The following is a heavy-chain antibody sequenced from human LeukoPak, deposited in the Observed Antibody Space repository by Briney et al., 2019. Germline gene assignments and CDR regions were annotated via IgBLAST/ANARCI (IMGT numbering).Heavy chain of an antibody. V-gene: IGHV3-74*01. CDR1: GFTFSTYW. J-gene: IGHJ3*02. CDR2: INSDGSST. Sequence: GGSLRLSCAASGFTFSTYWMHWVRQAPGKGLVWVSRINSDGSSTSYADSVKGRFTISRDNAKNTLYLQMNSLRAEDTAVYYCARDPSRRNAFDIWGQGTMVTVSS. CDR3: ARDPSRRNAFDI.